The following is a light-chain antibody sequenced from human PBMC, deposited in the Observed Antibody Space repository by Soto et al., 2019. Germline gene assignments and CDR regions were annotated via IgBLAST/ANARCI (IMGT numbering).Light chain of an antibody. V-gene: IGLV2-8*01. CDR3: NSYAGSNSFV. Sequence: QSALTQPPSASGSPGQSVTISCTGTSGDVGGYNYVSWYQQHPGKAPKLVIFEVNKRPSGVPDRFSGSKSGNTASLTVSGLQTEDEAYYYCNSYAGSNSFVFGTGTKLTVL. CDR1: SGDVGGYNY. CDR2: EVN. J-gene: IGLJ1*01.